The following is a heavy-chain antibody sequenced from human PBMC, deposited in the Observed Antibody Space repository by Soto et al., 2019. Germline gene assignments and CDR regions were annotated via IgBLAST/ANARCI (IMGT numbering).Heavy chain of an antibody. D-gene: IGHD2-15*01. CDR3: AKTQLSCSGGSCFFDY. J-gene: IGHJ4*02. V-gene: IGHV3-30*18. CDR1: GFTFSSYG. Sequence: VQLVESGGGVVQPGRSLRLSCAASGFTFSSYGMHWVRQAPGKGLEWVAVISYDGSNKYYADSVKGRFTISRDNSKNTLYLQMNSLRAEDTAVYYCAKTQLSCSGGSCFFDYWGQGTLVTVSS. CDR2: ISYDGSNK.